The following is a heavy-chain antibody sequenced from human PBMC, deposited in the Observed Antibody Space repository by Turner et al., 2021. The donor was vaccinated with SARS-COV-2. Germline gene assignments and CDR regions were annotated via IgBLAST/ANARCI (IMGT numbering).Heavy chain of an antibody. CDR3: AGQLWLRGLFDY. D-gene: IGHD5-18*01. Sequence: QLQLQESGPGLVKPSETLSLTCTVSGGSISSSSYYWGWIRQPPGKGLEWIGNFYYSGSTYYNPSLKSRVTISVDTSKNQFSLKLSSVTAAYTAVYYCAGQLWLRGLFDYWGQGTLVTVSS. V-gene: IGHV4-39*01. CDR2: FYYSGST. CDR1: GGSISSSSYY. J-gene: IGHJ4*02.